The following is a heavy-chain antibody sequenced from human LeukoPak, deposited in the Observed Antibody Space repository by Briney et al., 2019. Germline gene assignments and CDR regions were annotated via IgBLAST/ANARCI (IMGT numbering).Heavy chain of an antibody. D-gene: IGHD2-8*01. CDR1: GFTFTNAS. CDR2: IKSKTDGGTT. J-gene: IGHJ4*02. V-gene: IGHV3-15*07. CDR3: TTGRYCTNGVCCPLGY. Sequence: PGGSQRLSCAASGFTFTNASMNWVRQAPGKGLEWVGRIKSKTDGGTTDYAAPVKGRFTISRDDSKNTLYLQMNSLKIEDTAVYYCTTGRYCTNGVCCPLGYWGQGTLVTVSS.